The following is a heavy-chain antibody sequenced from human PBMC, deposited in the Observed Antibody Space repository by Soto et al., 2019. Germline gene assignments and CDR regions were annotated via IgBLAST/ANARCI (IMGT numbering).Heavy chain of an antibody. CDR3: ARASGYDFWSGQPGRLYYYYGMDV. CDR2: INPNSGGT. J-gene: IGHJ6*02. D-gene: IGHD3-3*01. Sequence: GASVKVSCKASGYTFTGYYMHWVRQAPGQGLEWMGWINPNSGGTNYAQKFQGRVTMTRDTSISTAYMELSRLRSDDTAVYYCARASGYDFWSGQPGRLYYYYGMDVWGQGTTVTVSS. CDR1: GYTFTGYY. V-gene: IGHV1-2*02.